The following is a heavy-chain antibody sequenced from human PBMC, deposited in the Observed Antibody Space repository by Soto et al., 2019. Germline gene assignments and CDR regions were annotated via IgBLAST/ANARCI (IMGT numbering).Heavy chain of an antibody. CDR3: AQRGCVAVTATPVVDP. J-gene: IGHJ5*02. V-gene: IGHV2-5*02. Sequence: QITLKESGPTLVKPTQTLTLTCTFSGFSLSTSGVGVGWIRQPPGKALEWLALIYWDDNKRYSPSLKSRLTIPKDTAKHQVVHTMTNLDPVDTATYYCAQRGCVAVTATPVVDPRGQGILVTVSS. CDR2: IYWDDNK. D-gene: IGHD2-21*02. CDR1: GFSLSTSGVG.